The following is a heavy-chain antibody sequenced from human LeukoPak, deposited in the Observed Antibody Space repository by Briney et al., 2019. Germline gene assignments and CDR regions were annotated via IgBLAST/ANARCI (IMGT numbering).Heavy chain of an antibody. V-gene: IGHV1-46*01. CDR1: GYTFTSYY. J-gene: IGHJ5*02. D-gene: IGHD5-12*01. CDR3: ARCAGTYSGYDCLGDWFDP. CDR2: INPSGGGT. Sequence: ASVKVSCRASGYTFTSYYMHWVRQAPGQGLEWMGIINPSGGGTSYAQKFQGRVTMTRDTSTSTVYMELSSLRSEDTAVYYCARCAGTYSGYDCLGDWFDPWGQGTLVTVSS.